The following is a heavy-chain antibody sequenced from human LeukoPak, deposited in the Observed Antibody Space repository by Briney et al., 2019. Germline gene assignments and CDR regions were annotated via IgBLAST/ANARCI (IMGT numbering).Heavy chain of an antibody. CDR3: VRKGSGYYLDY. V-gene: IGHV3-64D*06. J-gene: IGHJ4*02. Sequence: GGSLRLSCSASGFTFSSYAMHWVRQAPGKGPEYISAISTTGGSTYYTDSAKGRLTMSRDNSKNALHLQMTSLRGDDTALYYCVRKGSGYYLDYWGQGTLVTVSS. CDR2: ISTTGGST. D-gene: IGHD6-19*01. CDR1: GFTFSSYA.